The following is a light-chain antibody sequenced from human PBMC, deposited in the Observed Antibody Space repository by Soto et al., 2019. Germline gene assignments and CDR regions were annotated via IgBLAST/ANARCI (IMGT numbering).Light chain of an antibody. J-gene: IGKJ1*01. Sequence: DIQMTQSPSSLSASVGDRVTITCRASQSIGTYLHWYQQKPGKAPKLLIYAASNLQSGVPSRFSGSGSGTDFTLTMNSLHPEDFATYYCQQCYSTPWTFGQGTKVEIK. CDR3: QQCYSTPWT. CDR2: AAS. V-gene: IGKV1-39*01. CDR1: QSIGTY.